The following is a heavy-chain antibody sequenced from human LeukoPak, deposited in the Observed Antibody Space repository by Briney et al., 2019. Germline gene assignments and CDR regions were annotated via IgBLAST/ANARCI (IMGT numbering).Heavy chain of an antibody. CDR1: GFTFSSYT. Sequence: GGSLRLSCASSGFTFSSYTMSWVRQAPGKGLEWVSAISGSDSGSSGATNYADSVKGRFIISRDNSKNTLSLQMSSLKAEDTALYYCAKSRSGWYIFDYWGLGTLVTVSS. J-gene: IGHJ4*02. CDR2: ISGSDSGSSGAT. D-gene: IGHD6-19*01. V-gene: IGHV3-23*01. CDR3: AKSRSGWYIFDY.